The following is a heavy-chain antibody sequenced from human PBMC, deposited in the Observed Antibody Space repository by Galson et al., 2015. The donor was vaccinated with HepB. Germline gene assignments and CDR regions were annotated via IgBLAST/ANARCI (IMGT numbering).Heavy chain of an antibody. D-gene: IGHD1-26*01. V-gene: IGHV3-74*01. CDR1: GFTFSSYW. CDR3: ARDVLGVGAARDFDY. Sequence: SLRLSCAASGFTFSSYWMHWVRQAPGKGLVWVSRINSDGSSTSDADSVKGRFTISRDKAKNTLYLQMNSLRAEDTAVYYCARDVLGVGAARDFDYWGQGTLVTVSS. J-gene: IGHJ4*02. CDR2: INSDGSST.